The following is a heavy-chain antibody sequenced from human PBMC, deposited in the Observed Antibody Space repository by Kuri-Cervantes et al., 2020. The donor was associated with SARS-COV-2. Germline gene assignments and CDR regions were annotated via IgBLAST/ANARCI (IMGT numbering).Heavy chain of an antibody. CDR3: AKYKGRVDGYKAGWFDP. J-gene: IGHJ5*02. CDR2: ISGSGGST. Sequence: GSLRLSCAASGFTFSSYAMSWVRQAPGKGLEWVSAISGSGGSTYYADSVKGRFTISRDNSKNTLYLQMNSLRAEDTAVYYCAKYKGRVDGYKAGWFDPWGQGTLVTISS. V-gene: IGHV3-23*01. CDR1: GFTFSSYA. D-gene: IGHD5-24*01.